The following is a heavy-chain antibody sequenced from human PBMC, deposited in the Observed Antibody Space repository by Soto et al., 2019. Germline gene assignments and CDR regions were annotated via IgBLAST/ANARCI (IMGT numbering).Heavy chain of an antibody. CDR3: ARDLMSGLGAIGY. Sequence: ETLSLTCTVSGGSIISYYLHWIRQPPGKGLEWIGSVHYSGSTNYNPSLKSQVTISVDTSKNQFSLKVSSVTTADTAVYYCARDLMSGLGAIGYWGQGTLVTVSS. J-gene: IGHJ4*02. CDR2: VHYSGST. D-gene: IGHD3-10*01. CDR1: GGSIISYY. V-gene: IGHV4-59*01.